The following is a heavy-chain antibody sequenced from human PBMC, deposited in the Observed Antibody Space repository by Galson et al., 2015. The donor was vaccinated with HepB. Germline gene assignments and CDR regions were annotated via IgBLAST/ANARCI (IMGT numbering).Heavy chain of an antibody. CDR1: GFTFSDYY. Sequence: SLRLSCAASGFTFSDYYMSWIRQAPGKGLEWVSYISSSGSTIYYADSVKGRFTISRDNAKNSLYLQMNSLRAEDTAVYYCARELTGGIDAFDIWGQGTMVTVSS. J-gene: IGHJ3*02. CDR3: ARELTGGIDAFDI. D-gene: IGHD7-27*01. CDR2: ISSSGSTI. V-gene: IGHV3-11*01.